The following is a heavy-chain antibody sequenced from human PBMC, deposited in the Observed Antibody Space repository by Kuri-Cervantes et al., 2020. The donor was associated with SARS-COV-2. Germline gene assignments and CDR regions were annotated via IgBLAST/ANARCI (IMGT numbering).Heavy chain of an antibody. CDR3: ARGDFYYCSSTSCYTAGGGEPYGMDV. Sequence: GGSLRLSCAASGFTFSSYAMSWVRQAPGKGLEWVSAISGSGGSTYYADSVKGRFTISRDNAKNTLYLQMNSLRAEDTAVYYCARGDFYYCSSTSCYTAGGGEPYGMDVWGQGTTVTVSS. CDR2: ISGSGGST. D-gene: IGHD2-2*02. V-gene: IGHV3-23*01. CDR1: GFTFSSYA. J-gene: IGHJ6*02.